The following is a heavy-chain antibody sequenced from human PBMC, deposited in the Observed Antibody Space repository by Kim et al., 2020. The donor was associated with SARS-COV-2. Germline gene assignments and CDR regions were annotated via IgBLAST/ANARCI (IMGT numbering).Heavy chain of an antibody. V-gene: IGHV4-4*02. Sequence: SPNYNPSLKSRVTISVDKSKTQFSLKLSSGTAADTAVYYCASMGAGYFDLWGRGTLVTVSS. CDR2: SP. J-gene: IGHJ2*01. CDR3: ASMGAGYFDL. D-gene: IGHD3-10*01.